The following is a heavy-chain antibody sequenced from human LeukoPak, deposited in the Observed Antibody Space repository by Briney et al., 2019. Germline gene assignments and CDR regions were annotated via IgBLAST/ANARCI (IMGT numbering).Heavy chain of an antibody. V-gene: IGHV1-46*01. D-gene: IGHD3-10*01. Sequence: ASVKVSCKASGYTFTTYYFHWVRQAPGQGLEWMGMINPGGGNTNCAQKFQGRVTLTRDTSTSTVYMDLSSLGSEDTAVYYCARGGGGLDYWGQGTLVTVSS. CDR1: GYTFTTYY. J-gene: IGHJ4*02. CDR2: INPGGGNT. CDR3: ARGGGGLDY.